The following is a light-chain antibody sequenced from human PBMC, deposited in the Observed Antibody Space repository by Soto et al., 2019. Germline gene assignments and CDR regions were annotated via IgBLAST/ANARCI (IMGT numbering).Light chain of an antibody. Sequence: EIVLTQSPGTLSLSPGERATLSWRASQSVTSRYLGWSQQKPGQAPRLLIYGASTRATGIPARFSGSGSGTEFTLTISSLQSEDFAVYYCQQRSNWPLTFGGGTKVDIK. CDR1: QSVTSRY. CDR2: GAS. J-gene: IGKJ4*01. CDR3: QQRSNWPLT. V-gene: IGKV3D-20*02.